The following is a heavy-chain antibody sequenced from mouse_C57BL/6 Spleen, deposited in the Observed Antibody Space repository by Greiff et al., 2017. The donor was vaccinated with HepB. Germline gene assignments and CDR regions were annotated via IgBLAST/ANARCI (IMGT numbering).Heavy chain of an antibody. CDR3: ARGTTYAMDY. CDR1: GFTFSDYG. Sequence: EVNLVESGGGLVKPGGSLKLSCAASGFTFSDYGMHWVRQAPEKGLEWVAYISSGSSTIYYADTVKGRFTISRDNAKNTLFLQMTSLRSEDTAMYYCARGTTYAMDYWGQGTSVTVSS. V-gene: IGHV5-17*01. CDR2: ISSGSSTI. D-gene: IGHD2-14*01. J-gene: IGHJ4*01.